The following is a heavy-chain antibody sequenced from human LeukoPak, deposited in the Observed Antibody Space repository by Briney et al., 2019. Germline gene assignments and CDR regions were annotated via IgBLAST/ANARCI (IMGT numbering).Heavy chain of an antibody. J-gene: IGHJ5*02. Sequence: PSETLSLTCTVSGGSISSYYWSWIRHSPGKGLEWIGYIYYSGSTNYNPSLKSRVTISVDTSKNQFSLKMSSVTAADTAFYYCARGSSRFDPWGQGTLVTVSS. V-gene: IGHV4-59*01. CDR2: IYYSGST. CDR3: ARGSSRFDP. CDR1: GGSISSYY. D-gene: IGHD6-6*01.